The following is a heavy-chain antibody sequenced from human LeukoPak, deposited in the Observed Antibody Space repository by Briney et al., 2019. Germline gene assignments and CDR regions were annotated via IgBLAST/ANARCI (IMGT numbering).Heavy chain of an antibody. D-gene: IGHD6-6*01. V-gene: IGHV4-59*08. J-gene: IGHJ4*02. CDR3: ARHLLSSSGYYFDY. CDR1: GGSISSYY. CDR2: IFYSGST. Sequence: SETLSLTCTVSGGSISSYYWSWIRQPPGKGLEWMGYIFYSGSTNYNPSLKTRITISVDTSKTQFSLTVSSVAAADTAVYYCARHLLSSSGYYFDYWGQGTLVTVSS.